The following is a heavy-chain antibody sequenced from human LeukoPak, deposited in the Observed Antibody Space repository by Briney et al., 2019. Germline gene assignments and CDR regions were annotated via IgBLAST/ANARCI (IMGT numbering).Heavy chain of an antibody. CDR1: GFTFRSYT. D-gene: IGHD6-19*01. V-gene: IGHV3-23*01. J-gene: IGHJ4*02. CDR3: AKAGIAVPATPEY. CDR2: ISSSGGTT. Sequence: GRSLRLSCAASGFTFRSYTMHWVRQAPGKGLEWVSVISSSGGTTYYSDSVKGRFIISRDNSKNTLYLQMNSLRAEDTAVYYCAKAGIAVPATPEYCGQGTQVTVSS.